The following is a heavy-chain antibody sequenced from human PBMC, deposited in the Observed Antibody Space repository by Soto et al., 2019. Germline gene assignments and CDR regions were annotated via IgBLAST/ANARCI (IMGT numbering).Heavy chain of an antibody. CDR1: GDTFTSYG. D-gene: IGHD3-9*01. CDR3: ARQSFYDILTGYQDDYGMDV. CDR2: ISAYNGNT. V-gene: IGHV1-18*01. J-gene: IGHJ6*02. Sequence: GASVKVSCKASGDTFTSYGISWVRQAPGQGLEWMGWISAYNGNTNYAQKLQGRVTMTTDTSTSTAYMELRSLRSDDTAVYYCARQSFYDILTGYQDDYGMDVWGQGTTVTVSS.